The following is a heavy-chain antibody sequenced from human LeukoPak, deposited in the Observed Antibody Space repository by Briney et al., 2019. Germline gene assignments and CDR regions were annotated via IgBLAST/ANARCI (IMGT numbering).Heavy chain of an antibody. D-gene: IGHD3-10*01. Sequence: ASVKVSCKASGYTSTGYNMDWVRQAPGQGLEWMGWINPNSGGTTYAQNFQGRVTMTRDLSTSTVYMELSSLRSEDTTVYYCARLYGSGSLRNWFDPWGQGTLVTVSS. CDR3: ARLYGSGSLRNWFDP. CDR1: GYTSTGYN. V-gene: IGHV1-2*02. CDR2: INPNSGGT. J-gene: IGHJ5*02.